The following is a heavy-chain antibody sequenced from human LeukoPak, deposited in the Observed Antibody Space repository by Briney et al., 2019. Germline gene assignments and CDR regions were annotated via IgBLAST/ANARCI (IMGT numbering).Heavy chain of an antibody. CDR2: ISGSGGST. Sequence: GGSLRLSCAASGFTFSSYAMSWVRQAPGKGLEWVSAISGSGGSTYYADSVKGRFTISRDNSNNTLYLQMNSLRAEDTAVYYCASYDFWSGYRDWFDPWGQGTLVTVSS. V-gene: IGHV3-23*01. CDR1: GFTFSSYA. J-gene: IGHJ5*02. D-gene: IGHD3-3*01. CDR3: ASYDFWSGYRDWFDP.